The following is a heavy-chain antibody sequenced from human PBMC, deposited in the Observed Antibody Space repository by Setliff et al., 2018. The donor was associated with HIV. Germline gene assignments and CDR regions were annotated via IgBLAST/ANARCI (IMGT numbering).Heavy chain of an antibody. CDR2: IYYSGST. CDR3: AKDTQTGYYDY. CDR1: GGSIRSYY. J-gene: IGHJ4*02. V-gene: IGHV4-59*01. Sequence: PSETLSLTCIVSGGSIRSYYWSWIRQPPGKGLEWIGYIYYSGSTNYNASLKSRVAISVDTSKNEFSLKSSSVSAADTARYYCAKDTQTGYYDYWGQGTLVTVSS. D-gene: IGHD3-10*01.